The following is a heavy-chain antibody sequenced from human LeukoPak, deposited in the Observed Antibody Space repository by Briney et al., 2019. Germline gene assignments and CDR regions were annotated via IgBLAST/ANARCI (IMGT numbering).Heavy chain of an antibody. Sequence: PSETLSLTCTVSGGSISGYYWSWIRQPPGKGLEWIGEINHSGSTNYNPSLKSRVTISVDTSKNQFSLKLSSVTAADTAVYYCARHNGDYYFDYWGQGTLVTVSS. J-gene: IGHJ4*02. V-gene: IGHV4-34*01. CDR2: INHSGST. CDR1: GGSISGYY. CDR3: ARHNGDYYFDY. D-gene: IGHD4-17*01.